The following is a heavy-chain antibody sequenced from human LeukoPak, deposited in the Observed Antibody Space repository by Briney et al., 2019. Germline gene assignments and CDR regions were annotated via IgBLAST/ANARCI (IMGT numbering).Heavy chain of an antibody. V-gene: IGHV3-30*18. D-gene: IGHD6-19*01. J-gene: IGHJ4*02. CDR3: AKVGSPVAGSEY. CDR2: ISYDGSNK. Sequence: PGGPLRLSCAASGFXFSSYGMHWGRQAPGKGLEWLAVISYDGSNKYYADSVKGRFTISRDNSKNTLYLHMNSLRAEDTAVYYCAKVGSPVAGSEYWGQGTLVTVSS. CDR1: GFXFSSYG.